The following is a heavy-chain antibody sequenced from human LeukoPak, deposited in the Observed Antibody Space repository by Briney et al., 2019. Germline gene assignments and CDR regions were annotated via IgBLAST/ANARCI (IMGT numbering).Heavy chain of an antibody. CDR1: GYSISSGYY. D-gene: IGHD2-2*01. CDR3: VSCSSTSCEYPYYYMDV. CDR2: IYHSGST. V-gene: IGHV4-38-2*01. Sequence: SETLSLTCAVSGYSISSGYYWGWIRPPPGKGLEWIGIIYHSGSTYYNPSLKSRVTISVDTSKNQFSLKLSSVTAADTAVYYCVSCSSTSCEYPYYYMDVWGKGTTVTVSS. J-gene: IGHJ6*03.